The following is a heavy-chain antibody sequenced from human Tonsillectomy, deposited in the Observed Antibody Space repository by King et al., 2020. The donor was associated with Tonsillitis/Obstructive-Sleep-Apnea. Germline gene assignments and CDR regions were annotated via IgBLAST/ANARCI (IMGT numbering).Heavy chain of an antibody. CDR1: GGSISINTYY. CDR2: IYYSVST. J-gene: IGHJ4*02. CDR3: ARTPYCSRTSCHYFDY. Sequence: LQLQESGPGLVKPSETLSLTCTVSGGSISINTYYWCWIRQPPGKGLESIGSIYYSVSTYYNPSLKSRVTISVDTSKNQFSLNLSSVTAADTAVYYCARTPYCSRTSCHYFDYWGQGTLVTVSS. D-gene: IGHD2-2*01. V-gene: IGHV4-39*01.